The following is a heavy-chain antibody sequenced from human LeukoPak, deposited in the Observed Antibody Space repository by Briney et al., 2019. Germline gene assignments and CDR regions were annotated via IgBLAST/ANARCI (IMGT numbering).Heavy chain of an antibody. J-gene: IGHJ4*02. CDR3: ARVPRVVVIIRGYPDY. V-gene: IGHV3-23*01. CDR2: ISGSGGST. Sequence: GGSLRLSCAASGFTFSSYAMSWVRQAPGKGLEWVSAISGSGGSTYYADSVKGRFTISRDNSKNTLYMQMNSLRAEDTAIYYRARVPRVVVIIRGYPDYWGQGTLVSVSS. D-gene: IGHD3-22*01. CDR1: GFTFSSYA.